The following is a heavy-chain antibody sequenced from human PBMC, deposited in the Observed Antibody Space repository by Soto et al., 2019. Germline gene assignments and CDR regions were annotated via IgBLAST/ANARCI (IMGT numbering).Heavy chain of an antibody. CDR2: INPSGGST. CDR3: ARGAITGTTIWFDP. V-gene: IGHV1-46*01. J-gene: IGHJ5*02. CDR1: GGTFSSYA. D-gene: IGHD1-7*01. Sequence: ASVKVSCKASGGTFSSYAISWVRQAPGQGLEWMGIINPSGGSTSYAQKFQGRVTMTRDTSTSTVCMELSSLRSEDTAVYYCARGAITGTTIWFDPWGQGTLVTVSS.